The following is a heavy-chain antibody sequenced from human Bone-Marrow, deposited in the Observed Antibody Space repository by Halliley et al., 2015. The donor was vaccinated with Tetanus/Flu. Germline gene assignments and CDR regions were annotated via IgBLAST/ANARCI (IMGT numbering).Heavy chain of an antibody. CDR2: ISQDGRVT. J-gene: IGHJ4*02. Sequence: WVASISQDGRVTDYGDSVKGRFTISRDNAENSVFLQTNSLRVEDTAVYYCARDSGYDRLDFWGQGARVTVSS. V-gene: IGHV3-7*04. D-gene: IGHD5-12*01. CDR3: ARDSGYDRLDF.